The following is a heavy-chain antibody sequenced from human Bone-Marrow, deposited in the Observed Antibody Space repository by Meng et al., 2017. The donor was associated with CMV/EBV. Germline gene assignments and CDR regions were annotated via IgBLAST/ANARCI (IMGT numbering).Heavy chain of an antibody. CDR2: FYSNGNK. J-gene: IGHJ5*02. CDR3: ARRRSPSGGDGFDP. Sequence: FAGFSLTARGVAVGWFRQPPGEALEWLANFYSNGNKFFSPSLQNRLTITKDASKNQVVLTMTNMGPVDTATYFCARRRSPSGGDGFDPWGQGTLVTVSS. D-gene: IGHD3-16*01. V-gene: IGHV2-5*01. CDR1: GFSLTARGVA.